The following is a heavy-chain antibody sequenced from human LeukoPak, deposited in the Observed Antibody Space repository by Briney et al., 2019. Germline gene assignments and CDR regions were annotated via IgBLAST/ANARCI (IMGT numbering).Heavy chain of an antibody. V-gene: IGHV3-30*18. J-gene: IGHJ4*02. CDR2: ISYDGSNK. Sequence: GGSLRLSCAASGFTFSSYGMHWVRQAPGKGLEWVAVISYDGSNKYYADSVKGRFTISRDNSKNTLYLQMNSLRAEDTAVNYCAKDLGVDTAMALDYWGQGTLVTVSS. CDR1: GFTFSSYG. CDR3: AKDLGVDTAMALDY. D-gene: IGHD5-18*01.